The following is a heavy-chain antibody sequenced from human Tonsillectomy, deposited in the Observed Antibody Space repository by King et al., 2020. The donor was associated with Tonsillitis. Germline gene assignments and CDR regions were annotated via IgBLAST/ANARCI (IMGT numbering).Heavy chain of an antibody. CDR2: INHSGST. D-gene: IGHD6-13*01. CDR3: ATIAAAGTA. J-gene: IGHJ5*02. Sequence: VQLQQWGAGLVKPSETLSLTCAVYGGSFSGYYWSWIRQPPGKGLEWIGEINHSGSTNYNPSLKSRVTISVDTSKNQFSLKLSSVTAADTAVYYCATIAAAGTAWGQGTLVTVSS. V-gene: IGHV4-34*01. CDR1: GGSFSGYY.